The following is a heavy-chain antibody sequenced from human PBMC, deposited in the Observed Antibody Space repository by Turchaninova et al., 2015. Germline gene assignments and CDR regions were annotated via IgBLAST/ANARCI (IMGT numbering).Heavy chain of an antibody. Sequence: QVQLQESGPGLVKPSETLSLTCRVSGASISRNYWSWFRQPPGKGLEWIGYLYYTGTTNYNTSVKSRVTISTDTSKNQFSLKLRSVTAADTAVYYCARVKSGSNCFDYWGQGTLVTVSS. V-gene: IGHV4-59*01. CDR1: GASISRNY. CDR2: LYYTGTT. D-gene: IGHD5-24*01. J-gene: IGHJ4*02. CDR3: ARVKSGSNCFDY.